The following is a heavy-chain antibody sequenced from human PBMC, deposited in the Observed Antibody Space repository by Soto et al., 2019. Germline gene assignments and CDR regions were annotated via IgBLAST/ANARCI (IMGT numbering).Heavy chain of an antibody. J-gene: IGHJ6*03. D-gene: IGHD5-12*01. CDR3: ARSSGYDLDYYYYYMDV. CDR2: ISSSGTTI. V-gene: IGHV3-11*01. Sequence: GGSLRLSCAASGFTFSDHYMSWIRQAPGKGLEWVSYISSSGTTIYYADSVKGRFTISRDNAKNSLYLQMNSLRAEDTAVYYCARSSGYDLDYYYYYMDVWGKGTTVTVSS. CDR1: GFTFSDHY.